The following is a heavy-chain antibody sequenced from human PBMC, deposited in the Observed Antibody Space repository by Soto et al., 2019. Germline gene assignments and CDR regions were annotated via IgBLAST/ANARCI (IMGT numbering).Heavy chain of an antibody. CDR2: IWYDGSNK. CDR3: ARESWVQPDFWSGYDKDYYYYYGMDV. D-gene: IGHD3-3*01. V-gene: IGHV3-33*01. CDR1: GFTFSSYG. Sequence: GGSLRLSCAASGFTFSSYGMHWVRQAPGKGLEWVAVIWYDGSNKYYADSVKGRFTISRDNSKNTLYLQMNSLRAEDMAVYYCARESWVQPDFWSGYDKDYYYYYGMDVWGQGTTVTVSS. J-gene: IGHJ6*02.